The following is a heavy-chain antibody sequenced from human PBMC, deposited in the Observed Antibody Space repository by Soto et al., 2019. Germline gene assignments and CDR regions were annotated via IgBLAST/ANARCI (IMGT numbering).Heavy chain of an antibody. V-gene: IGHV1-69*02. Sequence: QVQLVQSGAEVKKPGSSVKVSCKASGGTFNIYTICWVRQAPGQGLEWMGRIIPILGIANYAQKFQGRVTITADKSTSTAYMELSSLRSEDTAVYYCASEYGGNSAWGQGTLVTVSS. CDR3: ASEYGGNSA. CDR1: GGTFNIYT. CDR2: IIPILGIA. J-gene: IGHJ4*02. D-gene: IGHD4-17*01.